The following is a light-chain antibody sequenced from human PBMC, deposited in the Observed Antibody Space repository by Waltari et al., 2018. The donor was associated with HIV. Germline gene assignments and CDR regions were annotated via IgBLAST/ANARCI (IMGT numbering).Light chain of an antibody. CDR3: QQLKTYPVT. CDR1: QAVGSY. CDR2: AVS. Sequence: QVSHVASFLSASVGDSVRITCRATQAVGSYLAWYQKKPGKAPNLLIYAVSVLQSGVPSRFSGSGSGTEFTLTISCLQPEDLATYYCQQLKTYPVTFGGGTKVDSK. J-gene: IGKJ4*01. V-gene: IGKV1-9*01.